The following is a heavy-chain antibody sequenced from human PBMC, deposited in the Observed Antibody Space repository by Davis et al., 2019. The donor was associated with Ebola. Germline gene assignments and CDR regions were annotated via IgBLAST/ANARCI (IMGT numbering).Heavy chain of an antibody. Sequence: SVKVSCKASGYTFRNYGISWVRQAPGQGLEWMGGIIYIFGAPNYAQKFQGRVTITADKSTSTAYLELSSLRSEDTAVYYCATASSDYHWYYAMDVWGQGTTVTVSS. CDR2: IIYIFGAP. CDR1: GYTFRNYG. V-gene: IGHV1-69*06. CDR3: ATASSDYHWYYAMDV. J-gene: IGHJ6*02. D-gene: IGHD3-22*01.